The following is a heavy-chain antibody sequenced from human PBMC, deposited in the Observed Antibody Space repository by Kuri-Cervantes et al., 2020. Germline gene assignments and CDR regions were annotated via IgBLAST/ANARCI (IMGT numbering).Heavy chain of an antibody. CDR2: IYYSGST. V-gene: IGHV4-38-2*02. CDR3: VRVGGQLKTGTTGSDY. CDR1: GYSISSGYY. D-gene: IGHD1-1*01. Sequence: GSLRLSCTVSGYSISSGYYWGWIRQPPGKGLEWIGSIYYSGSTYYNPSLKSRVTISVDTSKNQFSLTLSSVTAADTAVYYCVRVGGQLKTGTTGSDYWGQGTLVTVSS. J-gene: IGHJ4*02.